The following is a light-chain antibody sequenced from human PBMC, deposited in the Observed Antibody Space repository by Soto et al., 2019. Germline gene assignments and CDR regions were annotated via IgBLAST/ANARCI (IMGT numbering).Light chain of an antibody. Sequence: IQMTQSPSSLSASLGDRVTLTCRASQTISNYFNWYQQKSGRAPELLVYAASNLQSGVPSRFSGSGSGTHFTLTISGLEPADFATYYCQQSYNSPSTVGQGTRLEIK. J-gene: IGKJ5*01. CDR1: QTISNY. CDR2: AAS. V-gene: IGKV1-39*01. CDR3: QQSYNSPST.